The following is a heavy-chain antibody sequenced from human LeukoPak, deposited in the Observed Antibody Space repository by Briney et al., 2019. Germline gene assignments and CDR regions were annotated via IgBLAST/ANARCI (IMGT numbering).Heavy chain of an antibody. CDR3: ARGHSSSWATWYYFDY. D-gene: IGHD6-13*01. Sequence: GGSLRLSCAASGFTFSSYWMSWVRQAPGKGLEWVANIKQDGSEKYYVDSVKGRFTISRDNAKNSLYLQMNSLRAEDTAVYYCARGHSSSWATWYYFDYWGQGTLVTVSS. V-gene: IGHV3-7*01. CDR2: IKQDGSEK. J-gene: IGHJ4*02. CDR1: GFTFSSYW.